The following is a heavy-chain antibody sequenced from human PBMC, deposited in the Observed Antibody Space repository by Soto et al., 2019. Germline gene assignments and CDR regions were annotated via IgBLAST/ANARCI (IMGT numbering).Heavy chain of an antibody. CDR3: ARLSSSDDTYFDFWSVYYTSGPRRYYYYGMDV. D-gene: IGHD3-3*01. J-gene: IGHJ6*02. Sequence: PGESLKISCKGSGYSFTSYWIGWVRQMPGKGLEWMGIIYPGDSDTRYSPSFQGQVTISADKSISTAYLQWSSLKASDISMYYCARLSSSDDTYFDFWSVYYTSGPRRYYYYGMDVWGQGTTVTVSS. CDR2: IYPGDSDT. CDR1: GYSFTSYW. V-gene: IGHV5-51*01.